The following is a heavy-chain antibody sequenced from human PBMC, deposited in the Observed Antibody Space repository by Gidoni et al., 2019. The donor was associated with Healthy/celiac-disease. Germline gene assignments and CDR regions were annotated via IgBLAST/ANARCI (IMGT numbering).Heavy chain of an antibody. CDR3: ARLPAAIHYGMDV. J-gene: IGHJ6*04. CDR2: INHSGST. D-gene: IGHD2-2*02. CDR1: GGSFSGYY. V-gene: IGHV4-34*01. Sequence: QVQLQQWGAGLLKPSETLSLTCAVYGGSFSGYYWSWIRQPPGKGLEWIGEINHSGSTNYSPSLKSRVTISVDTSKNQFSLKLSSVTAADTAVYYCARLPAAIHYGMDVWGKGTTVTVSS.